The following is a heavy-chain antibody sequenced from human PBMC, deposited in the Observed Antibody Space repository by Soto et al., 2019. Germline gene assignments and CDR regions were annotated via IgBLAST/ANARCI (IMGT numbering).Heavy chain of an antibody. CDR1: GFSFSSYW. Sequence: PGGSLRLSCAASGFSFSSYWMHWVRQAPGKGLEWVANIKQDGSEKYYVDSVKGRFTISRDNARNSLYLQMNSLRTEDTAVYYCATGYTYGPDYWGQGTLVTVSS. CDR3: ATGYTYGPDY. V-gene: IGHV3-7*03. CDR2: IKQDGSEK. D-gene: IGHD5-18*01. J-gene: IGHJ4*02.